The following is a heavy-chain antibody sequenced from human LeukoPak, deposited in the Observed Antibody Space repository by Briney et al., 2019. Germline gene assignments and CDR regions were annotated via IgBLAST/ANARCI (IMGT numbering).Heavy chain of an antibody. CDR2: IYYSGST. J-gene: IGHJ5*02. CDR3: ARVLIGDSSGYYYNWFDP. Sequence: SETLSLTCTVSGGSISSYYWSWIRQPPGKGLEWIGYIYYSGSTNYNPSLKSRVTISVDTSKNQFSLKLSSVTAADTAVYYCARVLIGDSSGYYYNWFDPWGQGTLVTVSS. V-gene: IGHV4-59*01. CDR1: GGSISSYY. D-gene: IGHD3-22*01.